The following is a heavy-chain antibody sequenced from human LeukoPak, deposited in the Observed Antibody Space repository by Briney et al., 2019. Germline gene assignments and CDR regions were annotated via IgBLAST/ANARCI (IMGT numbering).Heavy chain of an antibody. CDR1: GYTFTNYY. Sequence: ASVKVSCKASGYTFTNYYIHWVRQAPGQGLEWMGLINPGGGNTNYAQNFQGRVTMTRDTSASTVYMELSSLRSEDTAVYYCARAIHDILTGPYYYYMDVWGKGTTVTISS. D-gene: IGHD3-9*01. CDR2: INPGGGNT. CDR3: ARAIHDILTGPYYYYMDV. V-gene: IGHV1-46*01. J-gene: IGHJ6*03.